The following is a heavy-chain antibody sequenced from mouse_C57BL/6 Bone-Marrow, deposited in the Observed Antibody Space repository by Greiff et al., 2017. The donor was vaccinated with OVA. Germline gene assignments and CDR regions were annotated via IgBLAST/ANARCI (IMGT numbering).Heavy chain of an antibody. Sequence: LQESGPELVKPGASVKISCKASGYAFSSSWMNWVKQRPGKGLEWIGRIYPGDGDTNYNGKFKGKATLTADESSSTAYMQLSSLTSEDSAVYFCARESDLLWYNWYFDVWGTGTTVTVSS. J-gene: IGHJ1*03. CDR1: GYAFSSSW. V-gene: IGHV1-82*01. D-gene: IGHD2-1*01. CDR2: IYPGDGDT. CDR3: ARESDLLWYNWYFDV.